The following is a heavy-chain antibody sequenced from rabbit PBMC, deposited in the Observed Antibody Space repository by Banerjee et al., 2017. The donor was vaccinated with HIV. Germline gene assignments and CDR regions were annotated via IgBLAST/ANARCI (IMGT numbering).Heavy chain of an antibody. D-gene: IGHD7-1*01. J-gene: IGHJ4*01. V-gene: IGHV1S40*01. CDR2: SYTGSSGVT. CDR3: ARDRDTGTAYYFDL. CDR1: EFSLSIYE. Sequence: QSLEESGGDLVKPGAFLTLTCTASEFSLSIYEVCWVRQAPGKGLEWIACSYTGSSGVTYYASWAKGRFTISKTSSTTVTLQMTSLTAADTATYFCARDRDTGTAYYFDLRGPGTLVTVS.